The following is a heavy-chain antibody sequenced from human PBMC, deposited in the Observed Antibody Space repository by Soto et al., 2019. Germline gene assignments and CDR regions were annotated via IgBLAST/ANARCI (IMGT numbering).Heavy chain of an antibody. Sequence: QVQLVESGGGLVKPEGSLRLSCAASGFTFSAYYMSWIRQAPGKGLEWVSYISDSGSLTHYGDSVKGRFTISRDNAKASLELQMDSLRAEDTAIYYCARALVLGVGALSQWGQGTLVTVSS. CDR2: ISDSGSLT. CDR1: GFTFSAYY. CDR3: ARALVLGVGALSQ. D-gene: IGHD1-26*01. V-gene: IGHV3-11*01. J-gene: IGHJ4*02.